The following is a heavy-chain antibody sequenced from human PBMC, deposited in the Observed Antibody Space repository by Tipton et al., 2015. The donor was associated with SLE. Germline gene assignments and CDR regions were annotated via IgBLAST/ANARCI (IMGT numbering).Heavy chain of an antibody. V-gene: IGHV1-2*04. CDR2: INPNSGDT. Sequence: QVQLVQSGAEVKKPGASVKVSCKASGYIFTGYYLHWVRQAPGQGLEWMGWINPNSGDTNDAQKFQGWVSTTRDTSINTVYMELRDLTYDDTAVYFCARGHWGPHDACDIWGQGTTVTVSS. CDR1: GYIFTGYY. CDR3: ARGHWGPHDACDI. D-gene: IGHD7-27*01. J-gene: IGHJ3*02.